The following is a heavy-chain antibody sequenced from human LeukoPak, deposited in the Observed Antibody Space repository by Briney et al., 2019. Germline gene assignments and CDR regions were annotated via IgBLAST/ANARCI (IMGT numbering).Heavy chain of an antibody. CDR1: GFTFNDYY. CDR3: ATDGVGFDT. CDR2: INIGGTNT. Sequence: GGSLRLSCAASGFTFNDYYMSWIRQAPGKGLEWLSYINIGGTNTHYADSVKGRFTISRDNAKKSLYLEMNNLRAEDTAVYYCATDGVGFDTWGQGVLVTVSS. V-gene: IGHV3-11*01. J-gene: IGHJ5*02.